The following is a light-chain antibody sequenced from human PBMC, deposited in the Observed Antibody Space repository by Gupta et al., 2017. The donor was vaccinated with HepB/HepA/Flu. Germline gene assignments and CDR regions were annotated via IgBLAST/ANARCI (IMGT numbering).Light chain of an antibody. CDR1: QSISSN. CDR3: QQYNMRPLT. Sequence: VMPPSPATLSVSPGERATLSCRASQSISSNIAWYRQIPGQAPRLLIFGASTRATGIPARFGGSGSGTEFTLTISSLQSEDFAVYYCQQYNMRPLTFGGGTKVEIK. J-gene: IGKJ4*01. V-gene: IGKV3-15*01. CDR2: GAS.